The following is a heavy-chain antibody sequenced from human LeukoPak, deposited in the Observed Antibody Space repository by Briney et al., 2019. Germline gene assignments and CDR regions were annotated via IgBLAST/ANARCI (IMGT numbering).Heavy chain of an antibody. D-gene: IGHD1-7*01. CDR2: TRNKVNSYTI. CDR3: ATGLTGTIDY. Sequence: GGSLRLSCAASGFPFSDHHMDWVRQAPGKGLEWVGRTRNKVNSYTIEYAESVKGRFTISRDDSKSLLYLQMNSLKTEDTAVYYSATGLTGTIDYWGQGTLVTVSS. V-gene: IGHV3-72*01. CDR1: GFPFSDHH. J-gene: IGHJ4*02.